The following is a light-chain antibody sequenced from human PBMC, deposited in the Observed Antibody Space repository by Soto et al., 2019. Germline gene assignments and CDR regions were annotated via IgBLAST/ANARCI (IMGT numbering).Light chain of an antibody. CDR2: GAS. CDR3: QQYGSSRT. J-gene: IGKJ1*01. CDR1: QSGSSTY. Sequence: IVLTHSPATLSFSPWERATLSSRASQSGSSTYLAWYQQKPGQAPRLLIYGASSRATGIPDRFSGSGSGTDFTLTISRLEPEDFAVYYCQQYGSSRTFGQGTKVDIK. V-gene: IGKV3-20*01.